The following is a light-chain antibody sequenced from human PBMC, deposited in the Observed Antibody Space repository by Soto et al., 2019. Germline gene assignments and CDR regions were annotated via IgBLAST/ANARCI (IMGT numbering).Light chain of an antibody. V-gene: IGKV3-11*01. Sequence: EIVLTQSPATLSLSPGERATLSCRASQSVSSYLAWYQQKPGQAPRLLIYDASTSATGIPARFSGSGSGTDFSLTISSLEPEDVAVYYCQQHSSWPPLTFGVGTQVQIK. CDR3: QQHSSWPPLT. CDR1: QSVSSY. J-gene: IGKJ4*01. CDR2: DAS.